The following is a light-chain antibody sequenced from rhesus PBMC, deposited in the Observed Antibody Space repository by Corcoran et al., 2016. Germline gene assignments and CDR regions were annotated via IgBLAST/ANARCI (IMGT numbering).Light chain of an antibody. CDR3: QQYSNWPYS. Sequence: EIVLTQSPATLSLSPGERATLSCRASQSVSSTLAWYQQKPGQAPRLLIYDASSGATGIPARFSGSGSGTDFTLTISSLEPEDVGLYDCQQYSNWPYSFGQGTKVEIK. V-gene: IGKV3-35*01. CDR1: QSVSST. J-gene: IGKJ2*01. CDR2: DAS.